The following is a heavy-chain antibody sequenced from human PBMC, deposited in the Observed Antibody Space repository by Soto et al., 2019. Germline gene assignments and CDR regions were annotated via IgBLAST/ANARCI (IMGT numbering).Heavy chain of an antibody. D-gene: IGHD7-27*01. CDR2: IGSGGNT. CDR1: GFTFSSYA. V-gene: IGHV3-23*01. J-gene: IGHJ4*02. Sequence: PGGSLRLSCAASGFTFSSYAMSWVRQAPGKGLEWVSGIGSGGNTYYVDSVKGRFTISRDNSKNTLYLQMNSLRAEDTAVYYCAKEPELGPYWGQGTLVTVSS. CDR3: AKEPELGPY.